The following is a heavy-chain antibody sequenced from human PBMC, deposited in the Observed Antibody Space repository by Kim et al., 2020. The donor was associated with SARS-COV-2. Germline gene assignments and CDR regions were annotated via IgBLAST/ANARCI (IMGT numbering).Heavy chain of an antibody. Sequence: KGRFTISRDDSKNTLYLQMNSLKTEDTAVYYCTTDPGLVGSSWYGYGMDVWGQGTTVTVSS. J-gene: IGHJ6*02. CDR3: TTDPGLVGSSWYGYGMDV. V-gene: IGHV3-15*01. D-gene: IGHD6-13*01.